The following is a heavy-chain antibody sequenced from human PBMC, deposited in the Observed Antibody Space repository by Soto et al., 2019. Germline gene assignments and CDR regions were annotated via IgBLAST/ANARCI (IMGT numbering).Heavy chain of an antibody. Sequence: GGSLRLSCAASGFTFSSYAMSWVRQSPGKGLEWVSAISGSGGSTYYADSVKGRFTISRDNSKNTLYLQMNSLRAEDTAVYYCAKDPEGIAAAPWDYYYGMDVWGQGTTVTVSS. D-gene: IGHD6-13*01. CDR1: GFTFSSYA. CDR3: AKDPEGIAAAPWDYYYGMDV. V-gene: IGHV3-23*01. J-gene: IGHJ6*02. CDR2: ISGSGGST.